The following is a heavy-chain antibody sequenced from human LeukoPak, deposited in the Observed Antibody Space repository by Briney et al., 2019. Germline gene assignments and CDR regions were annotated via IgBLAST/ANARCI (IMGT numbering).Heavy chain of an antibody. Sequence: GGSLRLSCAASGFTFSSYGMHWVRQAPGKGLEWVANIKQDGSEKYYVDSVKGRFTISRDNAKNSLYLQMNSLRAEDTAVYYCARDIVVVVAATYYFDYWGQGTLVTVSS. CDR2: IKQDGSEK. CDR3: ARDIVVVVAATYYFDY. CDR1: GFTFSSYG. J-gene: IGHJ4*02. D-gene: IGHD2-15*01. V-gene: IGHV3-7*01.